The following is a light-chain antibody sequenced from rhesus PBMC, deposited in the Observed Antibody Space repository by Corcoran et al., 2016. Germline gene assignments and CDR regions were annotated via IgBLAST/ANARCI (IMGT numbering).Light chain of an antibody. CDR1: ENVNNY. Sequence: DIQMTQSPSSLSASVGDRVTSPGRTSENVNNYLNWNQQKAGKAPNLLIYKTFTLQSGVPSRFSGSGSGPDYTFTLTSLQSEDVVTYYCQHHYGAPPYNFGQGTKVEIK. V-gene: IGKV1-74*01. CDR3: QHHYGAPPYN. J-gene: IGKJ2*01. CDR2: KTF.